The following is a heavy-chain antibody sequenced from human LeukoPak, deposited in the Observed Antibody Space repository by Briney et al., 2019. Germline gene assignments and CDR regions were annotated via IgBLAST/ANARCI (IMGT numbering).Heavy chain of an antibody. D-gene: IGHD2-2*01. CDR2: ISYSVNI. CDR1: GGSISRSSDY. CDR3: ASHWFHCSIAGCYYDS. J-gene: IGHJ4*02. Sequence: SETLSLTCTLSGGSISRSSDYWGSVRQPPGNGMEWLGSISYSVNIYYSSSLKSRVTISVDTSKTQFSLKRISVTAAGAAVYHFASHWFHCSIAGCYYDSWGQGTLVTVSS. V-gene: IGHV4-39*01.